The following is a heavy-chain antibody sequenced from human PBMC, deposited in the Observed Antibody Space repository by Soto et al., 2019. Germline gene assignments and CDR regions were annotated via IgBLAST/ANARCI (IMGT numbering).Heavy chain of an antibody. CDR3: ARGGDGRPVDY. CDR1: GDSFSRYG. Sequence: QMHLVQSGAAVKTPGSSVKVSCKAYGDSFSRYGFTWVLQGPGQGLEWMGGIIPMFGIVNYAQKFQGRLTIIADDSTRTVYMELSSLTFEDTAVFYFARGGDGRPVDYWGQGTLVTVSS. D-gene: IGHD2-21*01. J-gene: IGHJ4*02. CDR2: IIPMFGIV. V-gene: IGHV1-69*01.